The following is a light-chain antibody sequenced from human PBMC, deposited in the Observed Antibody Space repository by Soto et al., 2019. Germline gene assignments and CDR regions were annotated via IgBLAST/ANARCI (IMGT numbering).Light chain of an antibody. V-gene: IGLV2-23*01. CDR3: CSYAGSYV. CDR2: EGS. CDR1: SSDVGSYNL. Sequence: QSALTQPASVSGSPGQSITISCTGTSSDVGSYNLVSWYQQHPGKAPKLMIYEGSKRPSGVSNRLSGSKSGNTASLPSSGLQAEDEADYYCCSYAGSYVFGTGTKLTVL. J-gene: IGLJ1*01.